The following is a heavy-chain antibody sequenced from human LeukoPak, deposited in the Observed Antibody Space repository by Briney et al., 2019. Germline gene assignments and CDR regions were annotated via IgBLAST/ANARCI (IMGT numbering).Heavy chain of an antibody. V-gene: IGHV4-39*07. CDR1: GDSISSSSYY. D-gene: IGHD1-26*01. Sequence: SETLSLTCTVSGDSISSSSYYWGWIRQPPGKGLEWIGGIYYSGSTYYNPSLKSRVTISVDTSKNQFSLKLSSVTAADTAVYYCAREVGATKNDAFDIWGQGTMVTVSS. CDR3: AREVGATKNDAFDI. CDR2: IYYSGST. J-gene: IGHJ3*02.